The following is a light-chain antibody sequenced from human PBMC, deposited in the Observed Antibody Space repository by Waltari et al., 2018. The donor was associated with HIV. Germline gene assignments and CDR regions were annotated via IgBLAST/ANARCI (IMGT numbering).Light chain of an antibody. Sequence: EIVLTQSPGTLSLSPGERTTLSCRASQSVGSSYLAWHQQKPGQAPRLLIYGASNRATGIPDRFSGSGSGTDFTLTISRLEPEDSAVYFCQQYGGSPLLTFGGGTKVEIK. V-gene: IGKV3-20*01. CDR3: QQYGGSPLLT. CDR2: GAS. CDR1: QSVGSSY. J-gene: IGKJ4*01.